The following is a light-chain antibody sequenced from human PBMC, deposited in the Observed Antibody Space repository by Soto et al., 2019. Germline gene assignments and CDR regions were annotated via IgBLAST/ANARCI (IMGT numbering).Light chain of an antibody. J-gene: IGLJ1*01. CDR1: SSDVGSHKL. CDR2: EAS. CDR3: CSNAGGSTYV. Sequence: SALTQPASVSWSPGQSITISCTGTSSDVGSHKLVSWYQQYPGKAPKLIIFEASKRPSGVSNRFSGSKSGSTASLTISGLQAEDEADYYCCSNAGGSTYVFGTGTKV. V-gene: IGLV2-23*01.